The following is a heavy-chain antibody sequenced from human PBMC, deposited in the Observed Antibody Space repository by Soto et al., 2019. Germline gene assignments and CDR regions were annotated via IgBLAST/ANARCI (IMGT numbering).Heavy chain of an antibody. CDR2: ISYDGSNK. V-gene: IGHV3-30*18. Sequence: QVQLVESGGGVVQPGRSLRLSCAASGFTFSSYGMHWVRQAPGKGLEWVAVISYDGSNKYYADSVKGRFTISRDNSKNTLYLQMNSLRAEDTAVYYCAKDLTITMIVVAPDYWGQGTLVTVSS. J-gene: IGHJ4*02. CDR1: GFTFSSYG. CDR3: AKDLTITMIVVAPDY. D-gene: IGHD3-22*01.